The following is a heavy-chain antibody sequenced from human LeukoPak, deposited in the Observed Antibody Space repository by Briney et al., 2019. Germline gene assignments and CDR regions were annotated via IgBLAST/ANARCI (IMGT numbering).Heavy chain of an antibody. J-gene: IGHJ6*02. CDR2: IIPILGIA. CDR1: GGTFSSYA. D-gene: IGHD3-3*01. Sequence: GASVKVSCKASGGTFSSYAISWVRQAPGQGLEWMGRIIPILGIANYAQKFQGRVTITADKSTSTAYMELSSLRSEDTAVYYCARARNEWSPYSRLYYYYGMDVWGQGTTVTVSS. V-gene: IGHV1-69*04. CDR3: ARARNEWSPYSRLYYYYGMDV.